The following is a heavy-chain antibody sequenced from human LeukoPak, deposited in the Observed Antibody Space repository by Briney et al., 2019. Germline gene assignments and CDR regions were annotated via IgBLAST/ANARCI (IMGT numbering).Heavy chain of an antibody. CDR3: AKALEVTAIFDY. Sequence: TGGSLRLSCAASGFTFSSYAMSWVRQAPGKGLEWVSAISGSGGSTYYADSVKGRFTISGDNSKNTLYLQMNSLRAEDTAVYYCAKALEVTAIFDYWGQGTLVTVSS. CDR2: ISGSGGST. CDR1: GFTFSSYA. J-gene: IGHJ4*02. V-gene: IGHV3-23*01. D-gene: IGHD2-21*02.